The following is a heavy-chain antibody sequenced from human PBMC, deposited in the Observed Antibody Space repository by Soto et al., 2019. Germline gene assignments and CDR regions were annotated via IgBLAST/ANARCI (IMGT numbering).Heavy chain of an antibody. CDR1: GFTFSSYA. J-gene: IGHJ4*02. D-gene: IGHD4-17*01. Sequence: QVQLVESGGGVVQPGRSLRLSCAASGFTFSSYAMHWVRQAPGQGLEGVAVITYDGSNKYYAVSVKGRCSITRDNSRNTLYRQINSLSAEDSAAYCWAGDYGDYWGQGTLVTVSS. V-gene: IGHV3-30-3*01. CDR2: ITYDGSNK. CDR3: AGDYGDY.